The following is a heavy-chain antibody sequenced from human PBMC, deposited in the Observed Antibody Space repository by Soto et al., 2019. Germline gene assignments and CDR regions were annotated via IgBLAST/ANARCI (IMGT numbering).Heavy chain of an antibody. Sequence: GGSLRLSCAASGFTFNSYAMSWFLQAPGKGLEWVSAISSSGSSTYYADSVKGRFTISRDKSKNTLYLQMNSLRAEDTAVYYCTKLVVPAASSYFDHWGQGTLVTVSS. J-gene: IGHJ4*02. CDR2: ISSSGSST. V-gene: IGHV3-23*01. CDR3: TKLVVPAASSYFDH. D-gene: IGHD2-2*01. CDR1: GFTFNSYA.